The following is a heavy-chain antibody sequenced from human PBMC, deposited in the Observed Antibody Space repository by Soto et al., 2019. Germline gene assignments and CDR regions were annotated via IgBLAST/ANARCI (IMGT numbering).Heavy chain of an antibody. CDR3: ARRGGGNFPYYFDF. Sequence: QVQLRQWGAGLLKPSETLSLTCAVYGGSIDHYYWTWIRQPPGKGLEWVGEINHSGSTNYNPSLKSRVAISLHTSKNQFSLRLNSVTAEDTAVYYCARRGGGNFPYYFDFWGQGTLVPVSS. D-gene: IGHD3-16*01. J-gene: IGHJ4*02. CDR2: INHSGST. CDR1: GGSIDHYY. V-gene: IGHV4-34*01.